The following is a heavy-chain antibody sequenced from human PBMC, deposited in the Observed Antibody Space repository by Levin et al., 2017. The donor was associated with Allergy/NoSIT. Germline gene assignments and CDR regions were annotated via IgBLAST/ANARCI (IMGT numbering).Heavy chain of an antibody. D-gene: IGHD6-13*01. V-gene: IGHV3-49*04. J-gene: IGHJ6*03. Sequence: SCTASGFTFGEYAMSWVRQAPGKGLEWVGFIRSKAYGGTTEYAASVKGRFTISRDDSKSIAYLQMSSLKTEDTAVYYCTRVAAAPPYYNYMDVWGKGTTVTVS. CDR2: IRSKAYGGTT. CDR1: GFTFGEYA. CDR3: TRVAAAPPYYNYMDV.